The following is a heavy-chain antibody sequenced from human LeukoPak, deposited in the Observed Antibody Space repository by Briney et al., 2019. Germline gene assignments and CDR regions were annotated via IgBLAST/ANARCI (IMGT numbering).Heavy chain of an antibody. D-gene: IGHD1-26*01. CDR3: ARGYSGSYGRFDY. CDR2: IYYSGST. Sequence: SETLSLTCTVSGGSISSYYWSWIRQPPGKGLEWIGYIYYSGSTSYNPSLKRRVTISVDTSKNQFSLKLSSVTAADTAVYYCARGYSGSYGRFDYWGQGTLVTVSS. J-gene: IGHJ4*02. V-gene: IGHV4-59*01. CDR1: GGSISSYY.